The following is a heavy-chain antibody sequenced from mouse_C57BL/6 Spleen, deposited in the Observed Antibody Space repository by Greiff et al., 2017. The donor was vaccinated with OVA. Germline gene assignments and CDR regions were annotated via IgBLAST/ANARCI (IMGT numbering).Heavy chain of an antibody. V-gene: IGHV5-6*02. D-gene: IGHD4-1*01. J-gene: IGHJ2*01. CDR1: GFTFSSYG. CDR3: ARRWDGGYYFDY. Sequence: EVKLVESGGDLVKPGGSLKLSCAASGFTFSSYGMSWVRQTPDKRLEWVATISSGGSYTYYPDSVKGRFTISRDNAKNTLYLQMSSLKSEDTAMYYCARRWDGGYYFDYWGQGTTLTVSS. CDR2: ISSGGSYT.